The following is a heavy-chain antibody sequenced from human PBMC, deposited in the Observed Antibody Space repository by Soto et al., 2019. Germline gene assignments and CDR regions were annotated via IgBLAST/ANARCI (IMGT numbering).Heavy chain of an antibody. CDR1: GFSFSNAW. V-gene: IGHV3-15*01. CDR3: RTQWLD. J-gene: IGHJ4*02. Sequence: GSLTLSCASSGFSFSNAWMSWVRQAPGKGLEWLGHIKKKTDGETANYAAPVKGRFPISRDDSKNTLYLQMNSLRTEDTDVYYCRTQWLDWGQGTLVTVSS. CDR2: IKKKTDGETA. D-gene: IGHD6-19*01.